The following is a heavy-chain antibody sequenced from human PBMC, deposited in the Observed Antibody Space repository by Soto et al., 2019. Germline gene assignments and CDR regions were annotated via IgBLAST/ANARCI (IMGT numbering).Heavy chain of an antibody. J-gene: IGHJ4*02. CDR1: GFTFSSSA. CDR2: VSDSGDIK. V-gene: IGHV3-23*01. CDR3: AKGMTRARTTRYFDY. D-gene: IGHD1-1*01. Sequence: GGSLRLSCAASGFTFSSSAMSWVRQAPGKGLEWVSIVSDSGDIKFYADSVKGRFTISRESSKNTIFLQMSSLRVEDTAVYYCAKGMTRARTTRYFDYWGQGA.